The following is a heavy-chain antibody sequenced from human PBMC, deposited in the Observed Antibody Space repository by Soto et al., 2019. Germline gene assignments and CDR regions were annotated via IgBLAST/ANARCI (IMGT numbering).Heavy chain of an antibody. Sequence: GWSLRLSCAASGFAFSGSTIHWVRQASGKGLEWVGRIRSKANSYATAYAASVKGRFIISRDDSKTTAYMKMSSLKIEDTDVYYFGRENYCSYHGLDVWGQGNMVTV. V-gene: IGHV3-73*01. CDR2: IRSKANSYAT. CDR3: GRENYCSYHGLDV. CDR1: GFAFSGST. J-gene: IGHJ6*02. D-gene: IGHD1-26*01.